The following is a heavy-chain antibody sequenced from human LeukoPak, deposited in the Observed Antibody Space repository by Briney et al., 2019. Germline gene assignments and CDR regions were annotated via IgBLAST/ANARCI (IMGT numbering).Heavy chain of an antibody. J-gene: IGHJ5*02. CDR2: ISSSSSYI. Sequence: GGSLRLSCAASGFTFSSYSMNWVRQAPGKGLEWVSSISSSSSYIYYADSVKGRFTISRDNAKNSLYLQMNSLRAEDTAVYYCARDLGRDCSGGSCYSKDGLFDPWGRGTLVTVSS. CDR3: ARDLGRDCSGGSCYSKDGLFDP. CDR1: GFTFSSYS. V-gene: IGHV3-21*01. D-gene: IGHD2-15*01.